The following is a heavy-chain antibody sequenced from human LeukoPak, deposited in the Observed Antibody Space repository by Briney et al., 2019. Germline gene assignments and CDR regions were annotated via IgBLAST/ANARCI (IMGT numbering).Heavy chain of an antibody. CDR1: GFTFSTYA. Sequence: GGSLRLSCAASGFTFSTYAMSWVRQAPGKGLEWVSVITNTGGSTYYADSVKGRFTISRDNAKNSLYLQMNSLRAEDTAVYYFARGYSSYYPDAFDIWGQGTMVTVSS. CDR2: ITNTGGST. V-gene: IGHV3-23*01. D-gene: IGHD5-12*01. J-gene: IGHJ3*02. CDR3: ARGYSSYYPDAFDI.